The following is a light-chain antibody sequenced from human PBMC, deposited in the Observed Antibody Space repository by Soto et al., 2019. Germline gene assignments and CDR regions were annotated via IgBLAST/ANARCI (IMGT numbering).Light chain of an antibody. J-gene: IGKJ1*01. V-gene: IGKV3-20*01. CDR3: QKHGSSPPWT. CDR1: QSVSTSY. Sequence: IVLPQSXGSLSLSREEXXXXXXXPSQSVSTSYLAWYRKSPXQAPTPLIYVAYRXATGIPNTFSGSVSGKVFTLTISRLEPEALAVYDCQKHGSSPPWTFGQGTQGEIK. CDR2: VAY.